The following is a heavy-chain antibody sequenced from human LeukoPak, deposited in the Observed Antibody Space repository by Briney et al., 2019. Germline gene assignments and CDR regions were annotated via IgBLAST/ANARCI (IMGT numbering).Heavy chain of an antibody. J-gene: IGHJ6*03. CDR2: IYHNGRT. V-gene: IGHV4-38-2*02. CDR1: GYSISSPYY. Sequence: PSETLSLTCSVSGYSISSPYYWGWIRQAPGKGLEWIGNIYHNGRTYSNPSLKSRVTISVDTSKNQFSLKLSSVTAADTAVYYCARGRAGRGYSYVIYYYYYMDVWGKGTTVTVSS. D-gene: IGHD5-18*01. CDR3: ARGRAGRGYSYVIYYYYYMDV.